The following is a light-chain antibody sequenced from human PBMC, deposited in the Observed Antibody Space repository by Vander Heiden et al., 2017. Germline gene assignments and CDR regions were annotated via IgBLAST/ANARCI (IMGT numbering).Light chain of an antibody. V-gene: IGKV1-39*01. CDR3: QQSYSTPPYT. CDR1: QSISSY. J-gene: IGKJ2*01. Sequence: DIQMTQSPSSLSESVGDRVTITCRASQSISSYLNWYQQQPGKAPMLLIYAASSLQSGVPSMFSGSGSGTDFTLTISSLQPEDFATYYCQQSYSTPPYTFGQGTKLEIK. CDR2: AAS.